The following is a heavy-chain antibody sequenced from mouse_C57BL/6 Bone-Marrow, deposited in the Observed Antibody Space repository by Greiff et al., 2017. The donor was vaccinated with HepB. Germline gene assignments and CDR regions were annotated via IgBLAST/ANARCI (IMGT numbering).Heavy chain of an antibody. J-gene: IGHJ2*01. Sequence: EVKLVESGGGLVQSGESLKLSCESNEYEFPSHDMSWVRKTPEKRLELVAAINSDGGSTYYPDTMERRFIISRDNTKKTLYLQMSSLRSEYTALYYYSRATMITTGTPYFDYWCQGTTLTISS. V-gene: IGHV5-2*01. D-gene: IGHD2-4*01. CDR3: SRATMITTGTPYFDY. CDR2: INSDGGST. CDR1: EYEFPSHD.